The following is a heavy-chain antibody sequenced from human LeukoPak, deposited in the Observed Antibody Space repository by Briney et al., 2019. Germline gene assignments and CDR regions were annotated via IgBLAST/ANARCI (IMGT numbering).Heavy chain of an antibody. CDR1: GGTFSSYS. CDR2: IMPLFNTA. J-gene: IGHJ6*03. Sequence: GSSVKVSCKASGGTFSSYSITWVRQAPGQGLEWMGGIMPLFNTANYAQQFQGRVTITTDESTSTAYMELSSLRFEDTAMYYCARVCRYHYYLDVWGKGTTVTVSS. V-gene: IGHV1-69*05. CDR3: ARVCRYHYYLDV.